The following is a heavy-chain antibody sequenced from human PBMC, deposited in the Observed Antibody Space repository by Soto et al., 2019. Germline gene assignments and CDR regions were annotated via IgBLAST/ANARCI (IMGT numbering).Heavy chain of an antibody. CDR2: INPSGGTT. D-gene: IGHD6-19*01. CDR3: ARDYAPVAGTHYYGMDV. Sequence: ASVKVSCKASGGTFSTSAISWVRQAPGQGLEWMGVINPSGGTTDYAQKFQGRVTMTRDTSTSTVYMELSSLRSEDTAVYYCARDYAPVAGTHYYGMDVWGQGTTVTVSS. V-gene: IGHV1-46*01. CDR1: GGTFSTSA. J-gene: IGHJ6*02.